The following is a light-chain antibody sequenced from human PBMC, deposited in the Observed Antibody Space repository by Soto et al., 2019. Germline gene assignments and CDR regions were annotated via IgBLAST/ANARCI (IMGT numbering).Light chain of an antibody. J-gene: IGKJ2*01. CDR1: QSISHS. V-gene: IGKV1-5*01. Sequence: DIQMTQSPSTLSASVGDRVTITYRASQSISHSLAWCQQKPGKAPKVLIYDASSLESGVPSTFSGSGSGTDFTLTISSLQPDDFATYYCQQYSTYPVTFGQGTKLDIK. CDR3: QQYSTYPVT. CDR2: DAS.